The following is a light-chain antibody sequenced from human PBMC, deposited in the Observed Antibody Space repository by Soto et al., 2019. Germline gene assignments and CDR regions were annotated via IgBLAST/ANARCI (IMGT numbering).Light chain of an antibody. CDR2: DAS. J-gene: IGKJ5*01. CDR1: QGITSA. Sequence: AIPLTQSPSSLYASVGDRVTITCRATQGITSALAGYQQKPGKAPKLLIYDASSLESGVPSRFSGSGSGTDCTLTLSSLQHEYFATCYCQQFNNYPQPTFGQGTRLEIQ. V-gene: IGKV1D-13*01. CDR3: QQFNNYPQPT.